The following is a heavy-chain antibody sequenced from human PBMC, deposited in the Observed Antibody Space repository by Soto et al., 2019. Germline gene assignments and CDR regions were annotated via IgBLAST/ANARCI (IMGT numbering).Heavy chain of an antibody. D-gene: IGHD3-16*01. J-gene: IGHJ3*02. CDR3: AGLVGGAKVDAFDI. V-gene: IGHV1-2*04. CDR2: INPNSGGT. CDR1: GYTFTGYY. Sequence: ASVKVSCKASGYTFTGYYMHWVRQAPGQGLERMGWINPNSGGTNYAQKFQGWVTMTRDTSISTAYMELSRLRSTDTTVYYSAGLVGGAKVDAFDIWGQGKMVTFSS.